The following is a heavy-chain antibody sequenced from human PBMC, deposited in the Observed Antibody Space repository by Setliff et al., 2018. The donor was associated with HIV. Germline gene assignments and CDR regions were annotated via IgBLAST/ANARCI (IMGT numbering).Heavy chain of an antibody. Sequence: GASVKVSCKASGYTFTSYYMHWVRQAPGQGLEWMGIINPSGGSTSYAQKFQGRVTMTRDTSTSTVYMELSSLRSEDTAVYYCARVRYCSGGSCYGGEYWFDPWGQGTLVTVSS. CDR1: GYTFTSYY. V-gene: IGHV1-46*01. J-gene: IGHJ5*02. CDR2: INPSGGST. CDR3: ARVRYCSGGSCYGGEYWFDP. D-gene: IGHD2-15*01.